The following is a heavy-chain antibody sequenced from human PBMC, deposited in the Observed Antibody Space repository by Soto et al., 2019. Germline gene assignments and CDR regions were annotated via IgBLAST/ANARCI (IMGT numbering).Heavy chain of an antibody. Sequence: SETLSLTCTVSGGSINTFHWSWVRQPAGKGLEWIGRIFSSGSTSFNPSLESRVAMSVDTSKNHFSLNLSSVTAADMAVYYCAREGSYSAYNFAHGIQLWSFDFWGQGALVTVSS. V-gene: IGHV4-4*07. CDR1: GGSINTFH. J-gene: IGHJ4*02. D-gene: IGHD5-12*01. CDR2: IFSSGST. CDR3: AREGSYSAYNFAHGIQLWSFDF.